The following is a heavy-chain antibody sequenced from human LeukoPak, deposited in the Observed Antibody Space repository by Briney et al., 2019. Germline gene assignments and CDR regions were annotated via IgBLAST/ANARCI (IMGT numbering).Heavy chain of an antibody. J-gene: IGHJ4*02. D-gene: IGHD1-26*01. V-gene: IGHV3-74*01. CDR1: GFTFSSYW. Sequence: GGSLRLSCAASGFTFSSYWMHWVRQAPGKWLVWVSRINSDGSSTSYADSVKGRFTISRDNAKNTLYLQMNSLRAEDTAVYYCARSLEGATTKWGQGTLVTVSS. CDR2: INSDGSST. CDR3: ARSLEGATTK.